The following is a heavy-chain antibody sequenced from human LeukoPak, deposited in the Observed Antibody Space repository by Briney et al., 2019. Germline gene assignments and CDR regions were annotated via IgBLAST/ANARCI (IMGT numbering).Heavy chain of an antibody. Sequence: GGSLRLSCAASGFAFSSYGMLWVRQAPGKGLEWVAVIWYDASEKFYADSVKGRFAISRDNSKNTLDLQMSSLRAEDTALYYCARLRGNIAFDIWGQGTMVTVSS. V-gene: IGHV3-33*08. J-gene: IGHJ3*02. CDR2: IWYDASEK. CDR3: ARLRGNIAFDI. CDR1: GFAFSSYG.